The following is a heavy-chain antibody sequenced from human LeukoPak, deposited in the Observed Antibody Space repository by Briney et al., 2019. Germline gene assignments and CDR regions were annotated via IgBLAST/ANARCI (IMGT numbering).Heavy chain of an antibody. Sequence: GGSLRLSCAASGFTFNSYHLSWVRQTPGKGLEWVASISGSGGETHYADSVKGRFTISRDNSENTLYLQMNSLRAEDTAVYYCGKDSSTTVAADDYWGQGTLVTVSS. D-gene: IGHD4-23*01. CDR3: GKDSSTTVAADDY. CDR1: GFTFNSYH. J-gene: IGHJ4*02. V-gene: IGHV3-23*01. CDR2: ISGSGGET.